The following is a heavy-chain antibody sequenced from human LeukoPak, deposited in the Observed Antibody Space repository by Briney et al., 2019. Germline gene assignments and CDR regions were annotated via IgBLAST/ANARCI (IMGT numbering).Heavy chain of an antibody. J-gene: IGHJ4*02. CDR2: INPNSGGT. V-gene: IGHV1-2*02. CDR1: GYTFTGYY. Sequence: ASVKVSCKASGYTFTGYYMHWVRQAPGQGLEWMGWINPNSGGTNYAQKFQGRVTMTRDTSISTAYMELSRLRSDDTAVYYCARGDPGIAAAGPPGYWGQGTLVTASS. CDR3: ARGDPGIAAAGPPGY. D-gene: IGHD6-13*01.